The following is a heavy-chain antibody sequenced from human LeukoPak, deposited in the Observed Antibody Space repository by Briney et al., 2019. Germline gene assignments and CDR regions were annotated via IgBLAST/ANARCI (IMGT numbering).Heavy chain of an antibody. CDR3: APDEHY. CDR2: ISYDGSNK. D-gene: IGHD2-2*01. Sequence: PGRSLRLSCAASGFTFSSYGMHWVRQAPGKGLEWVAVISYDGSNKYYADSVKGRFTISRDDSKNTLYLQMNSLRAEDTAVYYRAPDEHYWGQGTLVTVSS. V-gene: IGHV3-30*03. CDR1: GFTFSSYG. J-gene: IGHJ4*02.